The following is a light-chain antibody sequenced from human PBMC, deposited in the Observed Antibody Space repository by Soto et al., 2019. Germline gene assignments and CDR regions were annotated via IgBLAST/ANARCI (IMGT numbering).Light chain of an antibody. V-gene: IGKV3D-15*01. CDR2: AES. CDR3: QQYKQWPLT. Sequence: EILLTQFPATLSVSPGERVTLSCRASQGVARTLAWSQQKPGQSPRLLVYAESTRAAGIPARFSGSGSGTEFTLTISSLQSEDVAVYYCQQYKQWPLTFGGGTRVDIK. CDR1: QGVART. J-gene: IGKJ4*01.